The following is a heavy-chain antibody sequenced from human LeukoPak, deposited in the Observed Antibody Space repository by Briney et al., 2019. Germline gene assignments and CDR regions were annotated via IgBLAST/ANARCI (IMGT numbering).Heavy chain of an antibody. CDR1: GGSFSGYY. V-gene: IGHV4-34*01. CDR2: INHSGST. J-gene: IGHJ4*02. Sequence: PSETLSLTCAVYGGSFSGYYWSWIRQPPGKGLEWIGEINHSGSTNYNPSLKSRVTISVDTSKNQFSLKLSSVTAADTAVYYCARFQFYGSGSSLDYWGQGTLVTVSS. D-gene: IGHD3-10*01. CDR3: ARFQFYGSGSSLDY.